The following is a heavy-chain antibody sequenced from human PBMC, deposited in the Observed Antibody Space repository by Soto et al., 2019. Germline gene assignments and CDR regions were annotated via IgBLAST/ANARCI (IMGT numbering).Heavy chain of an antibody. CDR1: GFTFSSYA. Sequence: GGSLRLSCAASGFTFSSYAMSWVRQAPGKGLEWVSAISGRGGSTYYAESGKGRFTISRDNSKNTLYLQMNSLRAEDTAVYYCAKVSHYYDSSGPQPHYYFDYWGQGTLVTVSS. CDR3: AKVSHYYDSSGPQPHYYFDY. D-gene: IGHD3-22*01. CDR2: ISGRGGST. V-gene: IGHV3-23*01. J-gene: IGHJ4*02.